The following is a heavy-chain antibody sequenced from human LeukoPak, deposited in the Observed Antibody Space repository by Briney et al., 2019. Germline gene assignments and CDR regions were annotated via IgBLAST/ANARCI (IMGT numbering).Heavy chain of an antibody. CDR2: IYADGNT. CDR1: GFTVSANY. Sequence: PGGSLRLSCAASGFTVSANYMTWVRQAPGKGLEWVSIIYADGNTYYEDSVKGWFTISRDNSKNTLSLQMNSLRAEDTAVYYCVSHSNTLTSYCFDYWGQGTLVTVSS. CDR3: VSHSNTLTSYCFDY. D-gene: IGHD3-9*01. V-gene: IGHV3-53*01. J-gene: IGHJ4*02.